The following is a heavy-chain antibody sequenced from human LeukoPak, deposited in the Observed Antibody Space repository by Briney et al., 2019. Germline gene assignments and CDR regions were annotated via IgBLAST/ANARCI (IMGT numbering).Heavy chain of an antibody. Sequence: PSETLSLTCTVSGGSISSYYWSWIRQPPGKGLEWIGYIYYSGSTNYNPSLKSRVTISVDTSKNQFSLKLSSVTAADTAVYYCARWDPYYGLDYWGQGTLVTVSS. J-gene: IGHJ4*02. CDR3: ARWDPYYGLDY. D-gene: IGHD1-26*01. V-gene: IGHV4-59*01. CDR1: GGSISSYY. CDR2: IYYSGST.